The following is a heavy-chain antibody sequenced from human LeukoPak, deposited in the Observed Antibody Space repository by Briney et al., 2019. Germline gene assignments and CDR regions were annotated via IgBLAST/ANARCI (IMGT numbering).Heavy chain of an antibody. J-gene: IGHJ6*02. CDR2: ISYDGSNK. D-gene: IGHD5-18*01. CDR1: GFTFSSYG. Sequence: QAGGSLRLSCAASGFTFSSYGMHWVRQAPGKGLEWVAVISYDGSNKYYADSVKGRFTISRDNSKNTLYLQMNSLRAEDTAVYYCAKPVGIQLWLLGMDVWGQGTTVTVSS. CDR3: AKPVGIQLWLLGMDV. V-gene: IGHV3-30*18.